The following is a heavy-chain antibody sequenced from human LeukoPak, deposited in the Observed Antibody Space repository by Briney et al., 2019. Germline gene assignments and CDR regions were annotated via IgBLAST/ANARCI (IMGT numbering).Heavy chain of an antibody. CDR1: GFTFSSYA. CDR3: AKDSCSSTSCYRGFDY. V-gene: IGHV3-23*01. Sequence: GGSLRLSCAASGFTFSSYAMSWVRQAPGKGLEWVSAISGSGGSTDYADSVKGRFTISRDNSKNTLYLQTNSLRTEDTAVYYCAKDSCSSTSCYRGFDYWGQGTLVTVSS. J-gene: IGHJ4*02. CDR2: ISGSGGST. D-gene: IGHD2-2*02.